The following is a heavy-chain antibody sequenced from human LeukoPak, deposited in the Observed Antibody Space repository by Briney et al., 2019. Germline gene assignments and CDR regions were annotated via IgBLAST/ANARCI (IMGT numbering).Heavy chain of an antibody. V-gene: IGHV4-39*01. CDR2: IYYSGST. CDR1: GGSISSSGYY. D-gene: IGHD1-26*01. CDR3: ARHEYSGSYYGLSWFDP. Sequence: PSETLSLTCTVSGGSISSSGYYWGWIRQPPGKGLEWIASIYYSGSTYYNPSLKSRVTISADTSKNQLSLKLSSLTAADTAEYYCARHEYSGSYYGLSWFDPWGQGTLVTVSS. J-gene: IGHJ5*02.